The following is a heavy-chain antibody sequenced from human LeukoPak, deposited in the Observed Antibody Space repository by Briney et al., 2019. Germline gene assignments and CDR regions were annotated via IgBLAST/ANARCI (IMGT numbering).Heavy chain of an antibody. D-gene: IGHD3-9*01. CDR3: ARGYYDILTGYYNFGAEPYYFDY. Sequence: PSETLSLTCTVSGGSISGYHCSWIRQPPGKGLEWIGYIYYSGSTNYNPSLKSRVTISVDTSKNQFSLKLSSVTAADTAVYYCARGYYDILTGYYNFGAEPYYFDYWGQGALVTVSS. V-gene: IGHV4-59*01. CDR1: GGSISGYH. CDR2: IYYSGST. J-gene: IGHJ4*02.